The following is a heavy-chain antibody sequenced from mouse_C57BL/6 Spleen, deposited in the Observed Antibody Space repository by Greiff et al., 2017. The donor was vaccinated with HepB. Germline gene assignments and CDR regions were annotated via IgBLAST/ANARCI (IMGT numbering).Heavy chain of an antibody. CDR3: ARRLTEVLYWYFDV. Sequence: QVQLQQPGAELVKPGASVKLSCKASGYTFTSYWMHWVKQRPGQGLEWIGMIHPNSGSTNYNEKFKSKATLTVDKSSSTAYMQLSSLTSEDSAVYYCARRLTEVLYWYFDVWGTGTTVTVSS. V-gene: IGHV1-64*01. CDR1: GYTFTSYW. D-gene: IGHD1-3*01. J-gene: IGHJ1*03. CDR2: IHPNSGST.